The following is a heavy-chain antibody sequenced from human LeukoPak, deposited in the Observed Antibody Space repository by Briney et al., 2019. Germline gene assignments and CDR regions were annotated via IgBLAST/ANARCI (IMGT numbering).Heavy chain of an antibody. CDR1: GFTFKSYL. CDR3: ARQLGYCDSGACYFDY. J-gene: IGHJ4*02. Sequence: GGSLRLSCAASGFTFKSYLMTWVRQAPGKGLEWVSSINGGGSSTSYADSVKGRFTISRDNSKTTLFLQMNSLRAEDTAVYYCARQLGYCDSGACYFDYWGQGSLVTVSS. CDR2: INGGGSST. D-gene: IGHD3-22*01. V-gene: IGHV3-23*01.